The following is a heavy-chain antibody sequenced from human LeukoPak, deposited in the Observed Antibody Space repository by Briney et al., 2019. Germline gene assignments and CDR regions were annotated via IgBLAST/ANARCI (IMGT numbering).Heavy chain of an antibody. CDR3: ARGVYCSGGSCYALLDY. CDR1: GGSISSSNW. Sequence: SETLSLTCAVSGGSISSSNWWSWVRQPPGKGLEWIGEIYHSGSTNYNPSLKSRVTISVAKSKNQFSLKLSSVTAADTAVYYCARGVYCSGGSCYALLDYWGQGTLVTVSS. D-gene: IGHD2-15*01. V-gene: IGHV4-4*02. J-gene: IGHJ4*02. CDR2: IYHSGST.